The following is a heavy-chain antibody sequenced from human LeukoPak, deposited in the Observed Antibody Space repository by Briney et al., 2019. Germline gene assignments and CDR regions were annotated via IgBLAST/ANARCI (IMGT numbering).Heavy chain of an antibody. D-gene: IGHD2-21*02. CDR3: ARLYCSGDCYAFDY. J-gene: IGHJ4*02. V-gene: IGHV3-21*01. CDR1: GFTFSTYS. Sequence: PGGSLRLFCAASGFTFSTYSMNWVRQAPGKGLEWVSSISNNGNYIYYADSVKGRFTISRDNAKNSLYLQMNSLRVEDTAVYYCARLYCSGDCYAFDYWGQGTLVTVSS. CDR2: ISNNGNYI.